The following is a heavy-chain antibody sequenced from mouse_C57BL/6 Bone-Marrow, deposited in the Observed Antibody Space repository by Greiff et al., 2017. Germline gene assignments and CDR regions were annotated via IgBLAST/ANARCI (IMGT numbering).Heavy chain of an antibody. Sequence: QVQLQQSGAELVRPGASVKMSCKASGYTFTSYNMHWVKQTPGQGLEWIGAIYPGNGDTSYNQKFKGKATLTVDKSSSTAYMQLSSLTSEDSAVYFCARSEGLRFAYWGQGTLVTVSA. J-gene: IGHJ3*01. CDR1: GYTFTSYN. CDR2: IYPGNGDT. D-gene: IGHD2-4*01. V-gene: IGHV1-12*01. CDR3: ARSEGLRFAY.